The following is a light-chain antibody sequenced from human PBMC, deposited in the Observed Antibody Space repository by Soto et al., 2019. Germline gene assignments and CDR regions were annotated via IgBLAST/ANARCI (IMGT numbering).Light chain of an antibody. CDR1: SSSIGSNY. V-gene: IGLV1-47*01. CDR3: QSYDSSLSRRWV. Sequence: QSVLTQPPSASGTPGKRVTISCSESSSSIGSNYIYWYQQLPGTAPKLLIYRDSQRPSGVPDRFSGSKSGTSASLAISGLRSEDEADYYCQSYDSSLSRRWVFGGGTKLTVL. J-gene: IGLJ3*02. CDR2: RDS.